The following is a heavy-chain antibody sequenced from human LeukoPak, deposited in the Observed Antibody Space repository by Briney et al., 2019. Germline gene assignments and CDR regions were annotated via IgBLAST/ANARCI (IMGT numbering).Heavy chain of an antibody. J-gene: IGHJ3*02. V-gene: IGHV4-59*01. CDR3: AREYELMAFDI. D-gene: IGHD2-8*01. CDR2: ISYSGTT. CDR1: GGSISSDF. Sequence: SETLSLTCTVSGGSISSDFWSWIRQPPGKGLEWIAYISYSGTTNYNPSLKSRVTISVDTSKNQFSLKLSSVTAADTAVYYCAREYELMAFDIWGQGTMVTVSS.